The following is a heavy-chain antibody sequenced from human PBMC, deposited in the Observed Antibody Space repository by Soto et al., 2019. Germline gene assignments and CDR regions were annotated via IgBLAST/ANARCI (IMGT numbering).Heavy chain of an antibody. CDR1: GFTFNNYA. D-gene: IGHD3-10*01. J-gene: IGHJ4*02. V-gene: IGHV3-23*01. CDR3: AKLGSISWSPHYYFDY. Sequence: PGGSLRLSCAASGFTFNNYAMGWVRQAPGKGLEWVSAITGSGDDTHYLDSVKGRFTISRDNSKNTLYLQVNSLRAEDTAIYYCAKLGSISWSPHYYFDYWGQGTLVTVSS. CDR2: ITGSGDDT.